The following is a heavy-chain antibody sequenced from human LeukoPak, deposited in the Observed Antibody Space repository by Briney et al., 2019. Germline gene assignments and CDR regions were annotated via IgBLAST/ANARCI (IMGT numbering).Heavy chain of an antibody. Sequence: GASVNVSCKASGYTFTTYYINWVRQATGQGLEGMGWMNPNRGNTGYAQKFQGRVTMTSNTAIITAYMELSSLRSEDTAVYYCVRAPNKSDRGHSGSAWFDPWGQGTLVSVSS. CDR1: GYTFTTYY. CDR3: VRAPNKSDRGHSGSAWFDP. D-gene: IGHD2-21*01. CDR2: MNPNRGNT. V-gene: IGHV1-8*01. J-gene: IGHJ5*02.